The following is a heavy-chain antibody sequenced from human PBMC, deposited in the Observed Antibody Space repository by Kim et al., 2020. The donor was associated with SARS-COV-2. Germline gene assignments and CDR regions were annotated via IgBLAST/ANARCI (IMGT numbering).Heavy chain of an antibody. V-gene: IGHV4-30-2*04. CDR3: ARRGLGYCSGGTCQSGFDY. J-gene: IGHJ4*02. D-gene: IGHD2-15*01. Sequence: KKRVTISVDTSKNQFSLKLSSVTAADTAVYYCARRGLGYCSGGTCQSGFDYWGQGTLVTVSS.